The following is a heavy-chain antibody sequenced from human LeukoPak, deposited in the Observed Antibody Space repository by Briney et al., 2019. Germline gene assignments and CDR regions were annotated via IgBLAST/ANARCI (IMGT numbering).Heavy chain of an antibody. CDR2: ITRSSNYR. CDR3: ARALYDSSGYYSHFDY. Sequence: GGSLRLSRAASGFTFSSYTMNWVRQAPGKGLEWVSSITRSSNYRYYSDSMKGRFTISRDNAKKSLYLQMNSLRAEDTAVYYCARALYDSSGYYSHFDYWGQGTLVTVSS. J-gene: IGHJ4*02. V-gene: IGHV3-21*01. CDR1: GFTFSSYT. D-gene: IGHD3-22*01.